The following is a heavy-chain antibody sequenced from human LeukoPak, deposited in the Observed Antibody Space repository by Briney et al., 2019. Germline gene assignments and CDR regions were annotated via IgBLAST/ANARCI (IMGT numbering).Heavy chain of an antibody. CDR1: GFTFSSYA. J-gene: IGHJ4*02. Sequence: PGGSLRLSCAASGFTFSSYAMSWVRQAPGMGLEWVAIISYDGSNTFYGDSVKGRFTISRDNSKKTLYLQMNSLRTEDTAVYYCARDQTAVTGVWGTIDYWGQGTLVTVSS. D-gene: IGHD2-8*02. CDR2: ISYDGSNT. CDR3: ARDQTAVTGVWGTIDY. V-gene: IGHV3-30*03.